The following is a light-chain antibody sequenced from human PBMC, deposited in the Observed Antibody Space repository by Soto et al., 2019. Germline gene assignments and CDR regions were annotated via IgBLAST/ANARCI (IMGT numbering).Light chain of an antibody. J-gene: IGLJ2*01. CDR3: LLYFDGVVV. CDR1: TGTVTSSSY. V-gene: IGLV7-43*01. Sequence: QAVVTQEPSLTVSPGGTVTLTCASSTGTVTSSSYPAWFQQKPGQAPRALIYSTLDKFSWTPARFSGSLLGGKAALTLSGVQSEDEAEYYCLLYFDGVVVFGGGTKLTVL. CDR2: STL.